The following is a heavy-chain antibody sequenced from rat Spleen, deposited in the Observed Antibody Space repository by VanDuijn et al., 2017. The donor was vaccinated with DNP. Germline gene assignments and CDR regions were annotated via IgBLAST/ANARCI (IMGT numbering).Heavy chain of an antibody. Sequence: EVQLVESGGGLVQPGRSLKLSCAASGFTFSHYGMAWVRQAPTKGLEWVASITDNGGATFYRDSVRGRFTISRDNAKSTLYLQMNSLRSEDTATYYCARGVYGGYLYFDYWGQGVMVTVSS. D-gene: IGHD1-11*01. V-gene: IGHV5S13*01. CDR2: ITDNGGAT. CDR3: ARGVYGGYLYFDY. CDR1: GFTFSHYG. J-gene: IGHJ2*01.